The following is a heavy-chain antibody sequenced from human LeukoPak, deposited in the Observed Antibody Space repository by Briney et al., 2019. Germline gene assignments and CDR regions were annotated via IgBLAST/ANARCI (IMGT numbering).Heavy chain of an antibody. CDR2: IYSGGST. D-gene: IGHD2-15*01. V-gene: IGHV3-66*01. Sequence: DPGGSLRLSCAASGITVSSNYMSWVRQAPGKGLEWISTIYSGGSTYYADSVKGRFTISRDNSKTTVFLQMNSLRAEDTAVYYCASGKYAPVGATYSFDIWGQGTMVTVSS. J-gene: IGHJ3*02. CDR3: ASGKYAPVGATYSFDI. CDR1: GITVSSNY.